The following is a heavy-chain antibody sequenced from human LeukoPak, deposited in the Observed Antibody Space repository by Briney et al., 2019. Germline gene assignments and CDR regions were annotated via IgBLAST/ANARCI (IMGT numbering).Heavy chain of an antibody. V-gene: IGHV1-46*01. CDR1: GYTFTGYY. J-gene: IGHJ4*02. CDR2: INPSGGST. D-gene: IGHD3-22*01. Sequence: ASVKVSCKASGYTFTGYYMHWVRQAPGQGLEWMGIINPSGGSTSYAQKFQGRVTMTRDMSTSTVYMELSSLRSEDTAVYYCARADGGGYYDSSGYFDYWGQGTLVTVSS. CDR3: ARADGGGYYDSSGYFDY.